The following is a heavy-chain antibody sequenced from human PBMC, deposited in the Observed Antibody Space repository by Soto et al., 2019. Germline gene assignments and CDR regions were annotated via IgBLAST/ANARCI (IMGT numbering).Heavy chain of an antibody. CDR3: ARSNGAYGDY. D-gene: IGHD4-17*01. CDR1: GDASSGGY. J-gene: IGHJ4*02. CDR2: IYHSGST. Sequence: SLTCTVSGDASSGGYGSWIRQPPGKGLEWIGYIYHSGSTNYNPSLKSRVTISVDTSKNQFSLKLSSVTAADTAVYYCARSNGAYGDYWRQGTLVTVSS. V-gene: IGHV4-59*01.